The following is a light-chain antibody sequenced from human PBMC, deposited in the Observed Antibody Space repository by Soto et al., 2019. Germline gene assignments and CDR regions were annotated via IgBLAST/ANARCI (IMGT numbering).Light chain of an antibody. V-gene: IGLV4-69*01. Sequence: QLVLTQSPSASASLGASAKLTCTLSSGHSSYAIAWHQQQPEKGPRYLMKLNSDGSHNKGDGIPDRFSGSSSGAERYLTISSLQSEDESDSYCQTWVTGIYVFGTGTKVTVL. CDR3: QTWVTGIYV. CDR1: SGHSSYA. J-gene: IGLJ1*01. CDR2: LNSDGSH.